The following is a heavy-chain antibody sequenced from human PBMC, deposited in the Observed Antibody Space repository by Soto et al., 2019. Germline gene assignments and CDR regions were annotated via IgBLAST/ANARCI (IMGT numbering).Heavy chain of an antibody. CDR1: GGSVSSGYY. CDR3: ARVPQLVLGGTQKYFDY. CDR2: INHSGST. Sequence: SETLSLTCTVSGGSVSSGYYWSWIRQPPGKGLEWIGEINHSGSTNYNPSLKSRVTISVDTSKNQFSLKLSSVTAADTAVYYCARVPQLVLGGTQKYFDYWGQGTLVTVSS. J-gene: IGHJ4*02. V-gene: IGHV4-34*01. D-gene: IGHD6-13*01.